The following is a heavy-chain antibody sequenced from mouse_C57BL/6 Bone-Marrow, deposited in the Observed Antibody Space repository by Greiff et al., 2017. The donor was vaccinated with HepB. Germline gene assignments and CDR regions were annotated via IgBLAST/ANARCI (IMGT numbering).Heavy chain of an antibody. CDR2: ISSGGSYT. Sequence: EVKLMDSGGDLVKPGGSLKLSCAASGFTFSSYGMSWVRQTPDKRLEWVATISSGGSYTYYPDSVKGRFTISRDNAKNTLYLQMSSLKSEDTAMYYCARHDPLLYYFDYWGQGTTLTVSS. J-gene: IGHJ2*01. D-gene: IGHD2-10*01. V-gene: IGHV5-6*01. CDR1: GFTFSSYG. CDR3: ARHDPLLYYFDY.